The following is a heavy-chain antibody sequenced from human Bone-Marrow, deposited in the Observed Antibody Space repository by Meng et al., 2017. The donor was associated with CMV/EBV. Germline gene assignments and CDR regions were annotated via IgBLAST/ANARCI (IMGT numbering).Heavy chain of an antibody. Sequence: GESLKISCAASGFTFDDYTMHWVRQAPGKGLEWVAFIRYDGSNKYYADSVKGRFTISRDNSKNTLYLQMDSLRAEDTAVYYCASRGATGTPYWGQGTLVTVSS. D-gene: IGHD1-26*01. CDR3: ASRGATGTPY. CDR1: GFTFDDYT. V-gene: IGHV3-30*02. CDR2: IRYDGSNK. J-gene: IGHJ4*02.